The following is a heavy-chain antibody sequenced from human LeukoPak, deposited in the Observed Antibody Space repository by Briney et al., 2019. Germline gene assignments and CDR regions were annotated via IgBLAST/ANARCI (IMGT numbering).Heavy chain of an antibody. Sequence: SVNVSCKASGGTFSSYAISWVRQAPGQGLEWVGRIIPIFGIPNYAQKFRGRVTITADKSTSTAYMELRSLRSEDTAVYSCARDSDVVAPAASTGYWFDPWGQGTLVTVSS. V-gene: IGHV1-69*04. D-gene: IGHD2-2*01. J-gene: IGHJ5*02. CDR1: GGTFSSYA. CDR3: ARDSDVVAPAASTGYWFDP. CDR2: IIPIFGIP.